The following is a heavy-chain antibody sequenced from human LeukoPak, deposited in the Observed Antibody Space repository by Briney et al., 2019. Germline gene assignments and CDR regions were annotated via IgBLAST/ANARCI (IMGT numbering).Heavy chain of an antibody. J-gene: IGHJ4*02. V-gene: IGHV1-58*02. Sequence: GTSVKVSCKASGFTFTSSAMQWVRQARGQRLEWIGWIVVGSGNTTYAQKFQERVTITRDMSTSTAYMELSSLRSEDTAVYYCAREDYYDSGSNDYWGQGTLVTVSS. CDR1: GFTFTSSA. CDR2: IVVGSGNT. D-gene: IGHD3-22*01. CDR3: AREDYYDSGSNDY.